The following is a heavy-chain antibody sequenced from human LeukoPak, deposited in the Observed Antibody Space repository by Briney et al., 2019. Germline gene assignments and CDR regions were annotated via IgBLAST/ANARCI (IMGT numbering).Heavy chain of an antibody. CDR2: INAGNGNT. J-gene: IGHJ5*02. D-gene: IGHD2-2*01. CDR3: AGDLPIVVVPAATNWFDP. CDR1: GYTFTSYA. V-gene: IGHV1-3*01. Sequence: ASVKVSCKASGYTFTSYAMHWVRQAPGQRLEWMGWINAGNGNTKYSQKFQGRVTITRDTSASTAYMELSSLRSEDTAVYYCAGDLPIVVVPAATNWFDPWGQGTLVTVSS.